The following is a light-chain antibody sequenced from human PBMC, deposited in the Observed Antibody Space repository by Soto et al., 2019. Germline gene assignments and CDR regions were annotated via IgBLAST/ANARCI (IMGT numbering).Light chain of an antibody. CDR2: KAS. J-gene: IGKJ1*01. CDR3: QQYNSYST. Sequence: IQMTQSPSTLSASVGDRVTITCRASQFISTWVAWYQQKPGKAPKLLIYKASSLESGVPSRFSGSGSGTEFTLTISSLQPDDFATYYCQQYNSYSTFGQGTKVDIK. V-gene: IGKV1-5*03. CDR1: QFISTW.